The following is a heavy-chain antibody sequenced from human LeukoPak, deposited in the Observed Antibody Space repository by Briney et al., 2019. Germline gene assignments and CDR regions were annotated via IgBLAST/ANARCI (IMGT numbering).Heavy chain of an antibody. CDR1: GGSISSYY. Sequence: SETLSLTCTVSGGSISSYYWSWIRQPPGKGLEWIGYIYYSGSTNYSPSLKSRVTISVDTSKNQFSLKLSSVTAADTAVYYCATFGGVEFDYWGQGTLVTVSS. CDR2: IYYSGST. CDR3: ATFGGVEFDY. J-gene: IGHJ4*02. D-gene: IGHD3-16*01. V-gene: IGHV4-59*08.